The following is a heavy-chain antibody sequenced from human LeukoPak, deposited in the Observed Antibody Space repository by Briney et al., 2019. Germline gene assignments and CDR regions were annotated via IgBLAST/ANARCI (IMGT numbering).Heavy chain of an antibody. CDR2: IHGDGSST. CDR3: ARSGWPYYFDY. CDR1: GFTFSSYA. D-gene: IGHD3-22*01. J-gene: IGHJ4*02. V-gene: IGHV3-74*01. Sequence: GGSLRLSCAASGFTFSSYAMSWVRQAPGKGLVWVSRIHGDGSSTSYADSVRGRFTISRDDAKSTLYLQMNSLRAEDTAVYYCARSGWPYYFDYWGQGTLVTVSS.